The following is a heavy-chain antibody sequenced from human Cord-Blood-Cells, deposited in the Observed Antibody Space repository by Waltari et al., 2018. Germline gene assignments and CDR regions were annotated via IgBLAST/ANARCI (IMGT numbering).Heavy chain of an antibody. V-gene: IGHV1-3*01. J-gene: IGHJ1*01. CDR3: ARAKSGSYFYFQH. D-gene: IGHD1-26*01. CDR2: INAGNGNT. Sequence: QVQLVQSGAAVKKPGASVKVSCKASGYTFPSYAMHWVPQAPGQRLEWMGWINAGNGNTKYSQKFQGRVTITRDTSASTAYMELSSLRSEDTAVYYCARAKSGSYFYFQHWGQGTLVTVSS. CDR1: GYTFPSYA.